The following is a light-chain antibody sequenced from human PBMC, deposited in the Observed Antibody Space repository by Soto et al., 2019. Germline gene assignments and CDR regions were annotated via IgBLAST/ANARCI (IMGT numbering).Light chain of an antibody. Sequence: EIVMTQSPATLSVSPGERATLSCRASQSVSSYLACYQQKPGQAPRLLIYDASNRATGIPARFSGSGSGTDFTLTISSLEPEDFAVYYCQQRSNWPELTFGGGTKVDIK. CDR3: QQRSNWPELT. V-gene: IGKV3-11*01. CDR2: DAS. J-gene: IGKJ4*01. CDR1: QSVSSY.